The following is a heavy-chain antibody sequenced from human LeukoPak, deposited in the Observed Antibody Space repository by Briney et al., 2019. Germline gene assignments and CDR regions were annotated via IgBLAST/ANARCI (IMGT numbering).Heavy chain of an antibody. Sequence: KPSETLSLTCTVSGGSISSYYWSWIRQPAGKGLEWIGRIYTSGSTNYNPSLKSRVTMSVDTSKNQFSLKLSSVTAADTAVYYCARDSPLRLEKNYYYYYGMDVWGQGTTVTVSS. V-gene: IGHV4-4*07. CDR2: IYTSGST. CDR1: GGSISSYY. J-gene: IGHJ6*02. CDR3: ARDSPLRLEKNYYYYYGMDV.